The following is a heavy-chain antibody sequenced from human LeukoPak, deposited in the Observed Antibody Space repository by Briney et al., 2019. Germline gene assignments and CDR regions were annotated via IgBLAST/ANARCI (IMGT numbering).Heavy chain of an antibody. D-gene: IGHD6-13*01. V-gene: IGHV5-51*01. CDR2: LYPGDSDT. CDR1: GYSFTSYW. J-gene: IGHJ6*03. CDR3: ARHIAAAARTYYYYYMDA. Sequence: GASLKISSKASGYSFTSYWIGSVLQMPGKGLEWRSILYPGDSDTRYSPSFQGQVTISADKSISTAYLQWSSLKASDTAMYYWARHIAAAARTYYYYYMDAWGKGTTVTVSS.